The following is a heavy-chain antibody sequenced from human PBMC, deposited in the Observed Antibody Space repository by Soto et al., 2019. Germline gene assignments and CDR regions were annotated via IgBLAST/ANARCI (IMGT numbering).Heavy chain of an antibody. Sequence: EVQLVESGGGLVKPGGSLRLSCAASGFTFSSYSMNWVRQAPGKGLEWVSSISSSSSYIYYADSVKGRFTISRDNAKNSLYLQMNSLRAEDTAVYYCAMGAGIVATTTFDYWGQGTLVTVSS. CDR3: AMGAGIVATTTFDY. V-gene: IGHV3-21*01. D-gene: IGHD5-12*01. J-gene: IGHJ4*02. CDR1: GFTFSSYS. CDR2: ISSSSSYI.